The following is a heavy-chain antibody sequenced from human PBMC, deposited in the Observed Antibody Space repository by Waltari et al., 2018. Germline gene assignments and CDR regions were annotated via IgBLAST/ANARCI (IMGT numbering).Heavy chain of an antibody. D-gene: IGHD2-15*01. CDR2: FDRGDGQT. Sequence: QVQVVQSGAEAMKPGASVKVSCKVSRYTLSGFSIHWVRQPRGKGLEWIGQFDRGDGQTTSARKFMCRITMTEDTSTDTAYMELSSLRSEDTGVYYCHLLGRNIVLAGASPSYYSYMDVWGRGTSVTVSS. V-gene: IGHV1-24*01. CDR3: HLLGRNIVLAGASPSYYSYMDV. J-gene: IGHJ6*03. CDR1: RYTLSGFS.